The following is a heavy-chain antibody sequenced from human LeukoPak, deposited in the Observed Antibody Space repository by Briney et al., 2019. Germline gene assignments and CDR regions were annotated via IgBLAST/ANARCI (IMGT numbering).Heavy chain of an antibody. Sequence: GASVEVSCKASGYTFTSYDINWVRQATGQGLEWRGWMNPNGGNTGYAQKFQGRVTMTRNTSISTAYMELSSLRSAHTALYYCARGPSGYSDFWTGYPKGRSCFDPWGQGTLVTVSS. CDR3: ARGPSGYSDFWTGYPKGRSCFDP. J-gene: IGHJ5*02. CDR2: MNPNGGNT. V-gene: IGHV1-8*01. D-gene: IGHD3-3*01. CDR1: GYTFTSYD.